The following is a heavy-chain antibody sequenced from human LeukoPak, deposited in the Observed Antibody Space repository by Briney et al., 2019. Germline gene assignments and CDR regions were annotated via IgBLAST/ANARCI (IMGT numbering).Heavy chain of an antibody. J-gene: IGHJ6*02. CDR3: ARLNYGMDV. V-gene: IGHV5-51*01. Sequence: GASLQTSCEGSGYTFPTFYIGWVRQMPGKGLEWMGIIYPGDSAARYSPSFQGQVTFSADKSISTAYLQWRSLKASDTAMYYCARLNYGMDVWGQGTTVTVSS. CDR1: GYTFPTFY. CDR2: IYPGDSAA.